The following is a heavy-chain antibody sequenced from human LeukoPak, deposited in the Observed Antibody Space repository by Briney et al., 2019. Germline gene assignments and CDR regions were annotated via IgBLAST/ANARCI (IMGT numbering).Heavy chain of an antibody. Sequence: PGGSLRLSCAASGFTFDDYVMHWVRQAPGKGLEWVSGITWNSRDIGYADSVKGRFTISRDNAKNSLYLQMNSLRPEDTALYYCAKDVYGSAPYYMDVWGKGTTVTISS. V-gene: IGHV3-9*01. D-gene: IGHD3-10*01. CDR2: ITWNSRDI. CDR1: GFTFDDYV. J-gene: IGHJ6*03. CDR3: AKDVYGSAPYYMDV.